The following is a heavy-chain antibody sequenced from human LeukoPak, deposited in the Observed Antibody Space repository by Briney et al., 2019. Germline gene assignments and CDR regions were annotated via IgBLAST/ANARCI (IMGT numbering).Heavy chain of an antibody. CDR2: ISCSGSTI. D-gene: IGHD5-18*01. J-gene: IGHJ4*02. V-gene: IGHV3-48*03. CDR1: GFTFSSYE. Sequence: GGSLRLSCAASGFTFSSYEMNWVRQAPGKGLEWVSYISCSGSTIYYADSVKGRFTISRDNAKNSLYLQMNSLRAEDTAVYYCARQVGYSYGYGESSDWGQGTLVTVSS. CDR3: ARQVGYSYGYGESSD.